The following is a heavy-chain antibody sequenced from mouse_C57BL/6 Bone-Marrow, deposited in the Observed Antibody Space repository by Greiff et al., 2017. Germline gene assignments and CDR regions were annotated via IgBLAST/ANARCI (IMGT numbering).Heavy chain of an antibody. Sequence: EVMLVESGGGLVQPGGSMKLSCVASGFTFSNYWMNWVRQSPEKGLEWVAQIRLKSDNYATHYAESVKGRFTISRDDSKSSVYLQMNNLRAEDTGIYYCTGDAYYGSSYGGYFDVWGTGTTVTVSS. CDR1: GFTFSNYW. J-gene: IGHJ1*03. V-gene: IGHV6-3*01. D-gene: IGHD1-1*01. CDR3: TGDAYYGSSYGGYFDV. CDR2: IRLKSDNYAT.